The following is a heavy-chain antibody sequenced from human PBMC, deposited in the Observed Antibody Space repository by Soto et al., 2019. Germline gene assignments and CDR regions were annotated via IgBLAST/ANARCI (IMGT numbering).Heavy chain of an antibody. CDR2: IYSGGST. Sequence: PGGSLRLSCAASGFTVSSNYMSWVRQAPGKGLEWVSVIYSGGSTYYADSVKGRFTISRDNSKNTLYLQMNSLRAEDTAVYYCARIWYKARSQIPDWGQGTLVTVSS. V-gene: IGHV3-53*01. J-gene: IGHJ4*02. CDR3: ARIWYKARSQIPD. D-gene: IGHD1-20*01. CDR1: GFTVSSNY.